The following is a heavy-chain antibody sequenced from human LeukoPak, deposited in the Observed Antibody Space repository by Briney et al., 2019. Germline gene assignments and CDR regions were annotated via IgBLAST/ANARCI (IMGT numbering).Heavy chain of an antibody. CDR1: EFPFSHYA. V-gene: IGHV3-23*01. J-gene: IGHJ3*02. Sequence: PGGSLRLSCAASEFPFSHYAMNWVRQAPGKGLEWVSGIGASGYSTYYADSVKGRFTISRDNSKTTLFLQMNSLRAEDTAVYYCARDLSTVNDAFDIWGQGTMVTVSS. CDR3: ARDLSTVNDAFDI. CDR2: IGASGYST. D-gene: IGHD2-2*01.